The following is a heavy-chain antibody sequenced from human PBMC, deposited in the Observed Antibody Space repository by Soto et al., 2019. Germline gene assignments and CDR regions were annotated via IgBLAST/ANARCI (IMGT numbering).Heavy chain of an antibody. D-gene: IGHD3-10*01. V-gene: IGHV3-23*01. CDR3: ARVRFGELV. CDR1: GFTFSSYA. J-gene: IGHJ4*02. Sequence: EVQLLESGGGLVQPGGSLRLSCAASGFTFSSYAMSWVRQAPGKGLEWVSIIGVGGGDRYYPESVKSRFTISRDNSRDTLSLEMNILRDEDTAVYYCARVRFGELVWGQVTLVTVSS. CDR2: IGVGGGDR.